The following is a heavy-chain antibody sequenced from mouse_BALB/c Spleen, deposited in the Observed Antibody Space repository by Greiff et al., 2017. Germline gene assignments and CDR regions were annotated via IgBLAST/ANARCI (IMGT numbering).Heavy chain of an antibody. J-gene: IGHJ3*01. D-gene: IGHD2-10*01. CDR1: GFNIKDTY. V-gene: IGHV14-3*02. Sequence: EVQLQQSGAELVKPGASVKLSCTASGFNIKDTYMHWVKQRPEQGLEWIGRIDPANGNTKYDPKFQGKATLTVDTSSSTAYVDLSSLTSEDSAVYYCARSTLLSWFAYWGQGTLVTVSA. CDR2: IDPANGNT. CDR3: ARSTLLSWFAY.